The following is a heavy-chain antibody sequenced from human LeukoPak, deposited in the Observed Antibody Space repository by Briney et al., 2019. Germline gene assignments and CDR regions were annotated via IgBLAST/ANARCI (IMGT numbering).Heavy chain of an antibody. J-gene: IGHJ4*02. D-gene: IGHD1-26*01. CDR1: GGSFSGYY. Sequence: SETLSLTCAVYGGSFSGYYWSWIRQPPGKGLEWIGEINHSGSTNYNPSLKSRVTISVDTSKNQFSLKLGSVTAADTAVYYCARVRIVEGATDFDYWGQGTLVTVSS. CDR3: ARVRIVEGATDFDY. CDR2: INHSGST. V-gene: IGHV4-34*01.